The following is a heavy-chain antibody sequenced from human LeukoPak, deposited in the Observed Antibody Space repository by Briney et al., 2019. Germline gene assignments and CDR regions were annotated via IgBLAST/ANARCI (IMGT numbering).Heavy chain of an antibody. D-gene: IGHD3-10*01. CDR2: INQDGSGK. Sequence: GGSLRLSCAASGFSIGPYWMTWARQVPGKRLEWVANINQDGSGKSYVDSVKGRFTISRDNAKNSLYLQMNGLRADDTAVYYCARTQLNGSRAPSGQGTLVTVSS. CDR3: ARTQLNGSRAP. CDR1: GFSIGPYW. V-gene: IGHV3-7*01. J-gene: IGHJ5*02.